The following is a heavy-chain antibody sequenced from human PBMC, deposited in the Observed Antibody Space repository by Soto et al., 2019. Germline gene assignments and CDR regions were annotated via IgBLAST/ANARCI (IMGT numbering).Heavy chain of an antibody. CDR2: ISAYNGNT. V-gene: IGHV1-18*01. CDR3: ARDEMRWLQPKENYYYYVMDV. D-gene: IGHD5-12*01. Sequence: QVQLVQSGAEVKKPGASVKVSCKASGYTFTSYGISWVRQAPGQGLEWMGWISAYNGNTNYAQKLQGRVTMTTDTSTSTAYMELRSLRSDDTAVYYCARDEMRWLQPKENYYYYVMDVWGQGTTVTVSS. CDR1: GYTFTSYG. J-gene: IGHJ6*02.